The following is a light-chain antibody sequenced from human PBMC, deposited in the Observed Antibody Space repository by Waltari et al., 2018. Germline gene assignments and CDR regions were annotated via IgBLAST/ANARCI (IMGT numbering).Light chain of an antibody. J-gene: IGLJ3*02. CDR2: DVS. CDR3: CSFTSRSTWV. Sequence: QSALTQPASVSGSPGQSITISCTGTSSDVGGCNYVSWYQQHPGNVPKLLIFDVSNPPSGVSNRFSGSKSGNTASLTISGLQAEDESDYYCCSFTSRSTWVFGGGTKLTVL. CDR1: SSDVGGCNY. V-gene: IGLV2-14*01.